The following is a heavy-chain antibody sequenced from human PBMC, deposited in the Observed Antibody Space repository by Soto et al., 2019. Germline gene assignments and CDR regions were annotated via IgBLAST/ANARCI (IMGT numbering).Heavy chain of an antibody. D-gene: IGHD3-16*01. CDR2: ISYTGTT. CDR1: GGSIGKYY. V-gene: IGHV4-59*01. J-gene: IGHJ6*04. CDR3: AREFYDTSGPSV. Sequence: SETLSLTCTVSGGSIGKYYWSWIRHPPGKGLEWIGYISYTGTTSYNPSLKSRVTISVDTSKSQFSLRLSSVTAADTAVYYCAREFYDTSGPSVWGKGTSVTVSS.